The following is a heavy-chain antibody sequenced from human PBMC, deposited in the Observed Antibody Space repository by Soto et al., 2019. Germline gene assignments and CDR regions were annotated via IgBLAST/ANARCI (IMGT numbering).Heavy chain of an antibody. V-gene: IGHV4-4*02. J-gene: IGHJ5*02. CDR3: ARDHSSGWYLNWFDP. D-gene: IGHD6-19*01. CDR1: GGSISSSNW. CDR2: IYHSGST. Sequence: SETLSLTCAVSGGSISSSNWWSWVRQPPGKGLEWIGEIYHSGSTNYNPSLKSRVTISVDKSKNQFSLKLSSVTAADTAVYYCARDHSSGWYLNWFDPWGQGTLVTVPQ.